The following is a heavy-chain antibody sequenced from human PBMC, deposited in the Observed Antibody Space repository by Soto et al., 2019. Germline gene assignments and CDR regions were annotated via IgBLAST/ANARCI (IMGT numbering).Heavy chain of an antibody. Sequence: LRLSFAASGFTFSSYEMNWVRQAPGKGLEWVSYISSSGSTIYYADSVKGRFTISRDNAKNSLYLQMNSLRAEDTAVYYCAKHSSIAARPDEAFDYWGQGTLVTVSS. CDR2: ISSSGSTI. V-gene: IGHV3-48*03. D-gene: IGHD6-6*01. CDR3: AKHSSIAARPDEAFDY. CDR1: GFTFSSYE. J-gene: IGHJ4*02.